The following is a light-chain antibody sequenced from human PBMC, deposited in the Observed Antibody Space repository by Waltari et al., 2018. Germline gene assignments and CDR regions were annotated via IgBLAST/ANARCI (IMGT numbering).Light chain of an antibody. CDR3: QQYDDLPRT. J-gene: IGKJ1*01. Sequence: EIVMTPSPASLSVSPGDSVTLSCRASQSVGTSLAWYQQRPGRAPRLLVYRASTRASDIPARFSGSGSGTDFTLSISTLQSEDFAVYYCQQYDDLPRTFGQGTKVEIK. CDR2: RAS. V-gene: IGKV3-15*01. CDR1: QSVGTS.